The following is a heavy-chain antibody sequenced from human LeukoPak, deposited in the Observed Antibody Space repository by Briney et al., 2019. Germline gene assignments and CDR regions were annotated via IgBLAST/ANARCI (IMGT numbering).Heavy chain of an antibody. V-gene: IGHV3-7*01. J-gene: IGHJ4*02. CDR2: IKHDGSEK. D-gene: IGHD3-10*01. CDR1: GFNFNNHW. Sequence: PGGSLRLSCAASGFNFNNHWMSWVRQAPGKGLEWVANIKHDGSEKYYVDSVKGRFSISRDNAENSLYLEVNSLKAEDTALYYCVRFNMGFDYRGQGTLVTVSS. CDR3: VRFNMGFDY.